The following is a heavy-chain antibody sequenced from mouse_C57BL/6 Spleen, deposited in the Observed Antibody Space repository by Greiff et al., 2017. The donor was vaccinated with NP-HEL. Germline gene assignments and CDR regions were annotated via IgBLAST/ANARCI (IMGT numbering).Heavy chain of an antibody. V-gene: IGHV5-17*01. Sequence: EVKLMESGGGLVKPGGSLKLSCAASGFTFSDYGMHWVRQAPEKGLEWVAYISSGSSTIYYADTVKGRFTIPRDNAKNTLFLQMTSLRSEDTAMYYCARAGNYPLYYAMDYWGQGTSVTVSS. CDR3: ARAGNYPLYYAMDY. D-gene: IGHD2-1*01. CDR2: ISSGSSTI. CDR1: GFTFSDYG. J-gene: IGHJ4*01.